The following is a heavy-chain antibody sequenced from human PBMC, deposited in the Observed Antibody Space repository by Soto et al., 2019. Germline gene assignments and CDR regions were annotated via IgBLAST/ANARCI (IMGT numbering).Heavy chain of an antibody. V-gene: IGHV3-72*01. D-gene: IGHD3-10*01. CDR3: TVWGSGNDFGAA. CDR2: SKNKADSYTT. J-gene: IGHJ4*02. CDR1: GFTFSDHY. Sequence: EVQLVESGGGLVQPGGSLRLSCAASGFTFSDHYMDWVRQAPGKGLEWVGRSKNKADSYTTEYAASVKGRFTISRDGSKNSLFVQMYRLKTEATAVYYCTVWGSGNDFGAAWGQGILVTVSS.